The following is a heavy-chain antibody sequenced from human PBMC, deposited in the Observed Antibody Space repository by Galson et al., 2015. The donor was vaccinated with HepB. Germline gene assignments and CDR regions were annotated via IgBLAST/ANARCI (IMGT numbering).Heavy chain of an antibody. D-gene: IGHD6-13*01. Sequence: TLSLTCTVSGASIRSGGYYWNWIRQHPGKGPEWIGYIYYSGDTYYNPSLKSRVTISVDTSKTQFSLRLTSVTAADTAVYYCARASRGSLFDPWGQGTLVAVSS. J-gene: IGHJ5*02. V-gene: IGHV4-31*03. CDR3: ARASRGSLFDP. CDR2: IYYSGDT. CDR1: GASIRSGGYY.